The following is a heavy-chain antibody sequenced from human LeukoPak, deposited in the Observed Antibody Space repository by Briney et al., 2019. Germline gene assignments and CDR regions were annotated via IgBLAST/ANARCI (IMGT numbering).Heavy chain of an antibody. V-gene: IGHV3-7*01. CDR1: GFSFSGFS. CDR3: ARLGYCSGGSCYSRGGWFDY. Sequence: GGSLRLSCVASGFSFSGFSMSWVRQAPGKGLEWVAKMNEYGSEIFYVDSVKGRFTISRDNAKNSLYLQMNSLRAEDTAVYYCARLGYCSGGSCYSRGGWFDYWGQGTLVTVSS. J-gene: IGHJ4*02. D-gene: IGHD2-15*01. CDR2: MNEYGSEI.